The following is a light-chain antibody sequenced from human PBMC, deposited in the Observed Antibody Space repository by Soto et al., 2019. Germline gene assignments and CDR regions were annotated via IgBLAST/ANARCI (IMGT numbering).Light chain of an antibody. Sequence: QSALTQPPYASGSPGQSVTVSCTGSSSDIGDYNFVSWYQHHQGNAPKLIIYEVKKRRSGVPDRFSASKSGNTASLPVSGLQAEDEADYYCSSYAGNNNFVFGSGTKLTVL. V-gene: IGLV2-8*01. J-gene: IGLJ1*01. CDR2: EVK. CDR1: SSDIGDYNF. CDR3: SSYAGNNNFV.